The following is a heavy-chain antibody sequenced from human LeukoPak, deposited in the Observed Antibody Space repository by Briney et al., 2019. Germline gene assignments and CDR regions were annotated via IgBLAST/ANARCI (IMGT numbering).Heavy chain of an antibody. J-gene: IGHJ5*02. D-gene: IGHD2-2*01. V-gene: IGHV1-18*01. CDR1: GYTFTSYG. Sequence: ASVKVSCKASGYTFTSYGISWVRQALGQGLEWMGWISAYNGNTNYAQKLQGRVTMTTDTSTSTAYMELRSLRSDDTAVYYCARGGSGYQLLSGWFDPWGQGTLVTVSS. CDR3: ARGGSGYQLLSGWFDP. CDR2: ISAYNGNT.